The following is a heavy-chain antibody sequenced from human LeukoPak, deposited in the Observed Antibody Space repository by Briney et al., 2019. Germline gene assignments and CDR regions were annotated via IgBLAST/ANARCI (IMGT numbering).Heavy chain of an antibody. CDR2: IYYSGST. CDR3: ARQRPNSGYDSAFDI. Sequence: NASETLSLTCTVSGGSISSNTYYWGWIRQPPGKGLEWIGYIYYSGSTNYNPSLKSRVTISVDTSKNQFSLKLSSVTAADTAVYYCARQRPNSGYDSAFDIWGQGTMVTVSS. V-gene: IGHV4-61*05. D-gene: IGHD5-12*01. CDR1: GGSISSNTYY. J-gene: IGHJ3*02.